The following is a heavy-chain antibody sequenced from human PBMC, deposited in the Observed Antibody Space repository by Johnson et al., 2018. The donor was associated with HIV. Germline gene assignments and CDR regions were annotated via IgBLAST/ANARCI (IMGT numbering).Heavy chain of an antibody. V-gene: IGHV3-7*01. Sequence: VQLVESGGGVVQPGRSLRLSCAASGFTFNSYWMSWVRQGPGKGLEWVASIKQDGSEKYYLDSVKGRFTIPRDNAKNSLYLQMNSLRAEDTAVYYCARDRLSGSYYVGNAFDIWGQGTMVTVSS. CDR1: GFTFNSYW. J-gene: IGHJ3*02. CDR3: ARDRLSGSYYVGNAFDI. CDR2: IKQDGSEK. D-gene: IGHD1-26*01.